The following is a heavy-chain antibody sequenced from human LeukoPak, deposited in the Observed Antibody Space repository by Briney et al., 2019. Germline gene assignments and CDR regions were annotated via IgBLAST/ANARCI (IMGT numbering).Heavy chain of an antibody. D-gene: IGHD2-15*01. J-gene: IGHJ4*02. CDR3: VRQRGVGSWSFDY. CDR1: GGSISSGHYW. Sequence: PSETLSLTCTVSGGSISSGHYWWGWIRQPPGKGLDWIGSIYYSGNTHYNPSLQSRATVSVDTSKNQFSLKLTSVTAADTAVYYCVRQRGVGSWSFDYWGQGNLVTVSS. CDR2: IYYSGNT. V-gene: IGHV4-39*01.